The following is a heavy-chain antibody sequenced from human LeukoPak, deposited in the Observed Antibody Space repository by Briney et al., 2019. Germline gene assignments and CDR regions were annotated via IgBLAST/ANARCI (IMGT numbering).Heavy chain of an antibody. CDR3: AKDLAGSGSYSFDY. CDR2: ISSSGTYV. CDR1: GFTFSSYS. D-gene: IGHD1-26*01. J-gene: IGHJ4*02. V-gene: IGHV3-21*04. Sequence: GGSLRLSCAASGFTFSSYSMNWVRQAPGKGLGWVSSISSSGTYVYYADSVKGRFTISRDNAKNSLSLQMNSLRAEDTAVYYCAKDLAGSGSYSFDYWGQGTLVTVSS.